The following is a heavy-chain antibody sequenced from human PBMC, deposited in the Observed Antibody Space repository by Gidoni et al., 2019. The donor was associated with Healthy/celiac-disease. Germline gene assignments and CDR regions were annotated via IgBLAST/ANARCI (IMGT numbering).Heavy chain of an antibody. J-gene: IGHJ4*02. CDR2: ISDYNGNT. CDR3: ARGGDSGSSADY. V-gene: IGHV1-18*04. D-gene: IGHD1-26*01. Sequence: QVQLVQSVSDVQKPRASVTVSCTASGYTFTSYGIRWVRQAAGQGLEWRGWISDYNGNTNYAQKLQGRVTMTTDTSTSTAYMELRSLRSDDTAVYYGARGGDSGSSADYWGQGTLVTVSS. CDR1: GYTFTSYG.